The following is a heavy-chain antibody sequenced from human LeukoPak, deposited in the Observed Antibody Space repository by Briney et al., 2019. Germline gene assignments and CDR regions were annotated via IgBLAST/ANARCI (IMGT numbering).Heavy chain of an antibody. Sequence: ASVKVSCKASGGTFSSYAISWVRQAPGQGLEWMGWISAYNGNTNYAQKLQGRVTMTTDTSTSTAYMELRSLRSDDTAVYYCARYYDYGDSYNWFDPWGQGTLVTVSS. D-gene: IGHD4-17*01. CDR1: GGTFSSYA. V-gene: IGHV1-18*01. CDR3: ARYYDYGDSYNWFDP. CDR2: ISAYNGNT. J-gene: IGHJ5*02.